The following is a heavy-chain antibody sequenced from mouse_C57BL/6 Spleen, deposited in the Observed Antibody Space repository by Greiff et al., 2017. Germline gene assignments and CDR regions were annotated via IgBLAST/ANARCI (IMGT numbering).Heavy chain of an antibody. Sequence: QVQLQQSGAELVRPGTSVKMSCKASGYTFTNYWIGWAKQRPGHGLEWIGDIYPGGGYTNYNEKFKGKATLTADKSSSTAYMQFSSLTSEDSAIYYCAREEGLRHYFDYWGQGTTLPVSS. D-gene: IGHD2-4*01. CDR1: GYTFTNYW. CDR2: IYPGGGYT. J-gene: IGHJ2*01. V-gene: IGHV1-63*01. CDR3: AREEGLRHYFDY.